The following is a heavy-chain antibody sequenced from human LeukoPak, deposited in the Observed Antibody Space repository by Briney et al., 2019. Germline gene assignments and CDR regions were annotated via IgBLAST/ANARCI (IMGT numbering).Heavy chain of an antibody. V-gene: IGHV3-11*01. J-gene: IGHJ4*02. D-gene: IGHD6-19*01. CDR3: ARFGGSGWSLDY. Sequence: GRSLRLSCAASGFTFSDFYMSWIRQPPGKGLGWVSYIRSSGSPINYADSVKGRFTISRDNAKNSLYLQMNSLRAEDTAVYYCARFGGSGWSLDYWGQGTLVTVSS. CDR1: GFTFSDFY. CDR2: IRSSGSPI.